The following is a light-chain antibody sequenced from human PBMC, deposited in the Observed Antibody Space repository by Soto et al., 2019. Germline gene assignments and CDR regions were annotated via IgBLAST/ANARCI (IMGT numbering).Light chain of an antibody. CDR1: SSDVGTHNL. J-gene: IGLJ3*02. V-gene: IGLV2-23*01. CDR3: CSYAGSSTFWV. CDR2: EAI. Sequence: QSALTQPASVSGSPGQSITISCIGTSSDVGTHNLVSWYQQHPGKAPKLIIYEAIQRPPGISNRFSGSKSGNTASLTVSGLQAEDEGDYFCCSYAGSSTFWVFGGGTKLTVL.